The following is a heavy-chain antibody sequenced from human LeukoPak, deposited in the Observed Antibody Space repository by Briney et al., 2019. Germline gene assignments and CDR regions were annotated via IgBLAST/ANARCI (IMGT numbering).Heavy chain of an antibody. V-gene: IGHV4-59*12. J-gene: IGHJ5*02. CDR2: IYYSGST. Sequence: SETLSLTCTVSGGSISSYYWSWIRQPPGKGLEWIGYIYYSGSTNYNPSLKSRVTISVDTPKNQFSLKLSSVTAADTAVYYCARDVVRGVMGKPGRKNWFDPWGQGTLVTVSS. D-gene: IGHD3-10*01. CDR1: GGSISSYY. CDR3: ARDVVRGVMGKPGRKNWFDP.